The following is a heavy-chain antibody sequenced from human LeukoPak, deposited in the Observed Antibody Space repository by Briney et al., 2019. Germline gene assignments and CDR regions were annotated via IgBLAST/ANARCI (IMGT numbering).Heavy chain of an antibody. CDR2: ISSTSAYI. CDR1: GFVLRSYT. V-gene: IGHV3-21*01. CDR3: ARVAVAGPTGWFDS. Sequence: GGSLRLSCAASGFVLRSYTVTWVRQAPGKGLEWVSSISSTSAYIYYAESVKGRFSISRDNVDNVVHLQMSSLRNEDTAFYYCARVAVAGPTGWFDSWGQGTLVTVSS. D-gene: IGHD6-19*01. J-gene: IGHJ5*01.